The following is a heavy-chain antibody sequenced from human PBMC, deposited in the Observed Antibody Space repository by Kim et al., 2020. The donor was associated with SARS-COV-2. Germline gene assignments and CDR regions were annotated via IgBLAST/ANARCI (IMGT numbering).Heavy chain of an antibody. V-gene: IGHV3-74*01. CDR2: INSDGSST. CDR3: ARGNTMYYYDSSGYYYFDY. Sequence: GGSLRLSCAASGFTFSSYWMHWVRQAPGKGLVWVSRINSDGSSTSYADSVKGRFTISRDNAKNTLYLQMNSLRAEDTAVYYCARGNTMYYYDSSGYYYFDYWGQGTLVTVSS. D-gene: IGHD3-22*01. CDR1: GFTFSSYW. J-gene: IGHJ4*02.